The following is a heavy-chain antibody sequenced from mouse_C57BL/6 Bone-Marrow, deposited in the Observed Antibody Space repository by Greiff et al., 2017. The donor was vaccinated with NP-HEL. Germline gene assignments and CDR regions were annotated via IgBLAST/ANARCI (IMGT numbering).Heavy chain of an antibody. CDR1: GYTFTNYW. J-gene: IGHJ1*03. V-gene: IGHV1-63*01. CDR3: ATYYSIYWYFDV. Sequence: QVQLKESGAELVRPGTSVKMSCKASGYTFTNYWIGWAKQRPGHGLEWIGDIYPGGGYTNYNEKFKGKATLTADKSSSTAYMQFSSLTSDDSAIYYCATYYSIYWYFDVWGTGTTVTVSS. D-gene: IGHD2-5*01. CDR2: IYPGGGYT.